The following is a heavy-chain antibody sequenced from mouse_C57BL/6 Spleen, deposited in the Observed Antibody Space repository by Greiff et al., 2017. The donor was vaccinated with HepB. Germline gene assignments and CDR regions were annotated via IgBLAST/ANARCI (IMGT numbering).Heavy chain of an antibody. J-gene: IGHJ2*01. CDR2: IDPSDSYT. CDR3: ARSRNGYDVDY. V-gene: IGHV1-59*01. D-gene: IGHD2-2*01. CDR1: GYTFTSYW. Sequence: VQLQQPGAELVRPGTSVKLSCKASGYTFTSYWMHWVKQRPGQGLEWIGVIDPSDSYTNYNQKFKGKATLTVDTSSSTAYMQLSSLTSEDSAVYYCARSRNGYDVDYWGQGTTLTVSS.